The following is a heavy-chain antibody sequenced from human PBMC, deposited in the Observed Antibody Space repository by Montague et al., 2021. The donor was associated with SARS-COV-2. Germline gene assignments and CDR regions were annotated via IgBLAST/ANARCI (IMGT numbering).Heavy chain of an antibody. V-gene: IGHV3-7*01. Sequence: SLRLSCAASGFTFSTYWMSWVRQAPGKGPEWVANIHQDGNWVYYMDSVRGRFTISRDNARKSLYLQMSSLRDDDTAIYYCARDPGIPSAGTVGHFDSWGQGILVIVSS. D-gene: IGHD6-13*01. CDR3: ARDPGIPSAGTVGHFDS. J-gene: IGHJ5*01. CDR1: GFTFSTYW. CDR2: IHQDGNWV.